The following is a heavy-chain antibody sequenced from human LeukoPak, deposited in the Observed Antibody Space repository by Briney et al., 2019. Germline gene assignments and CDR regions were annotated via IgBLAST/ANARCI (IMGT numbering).Heavy chain of an antibody. CDR3: AVGGFSSSFPFDY. V-gene: IGHV3-11*04. Sequence: GRSLRLSCAASGFTFSDYYMSWIRQAPGKGLEWVSYISSSSSTIYYADSVKGRFTISRDNAKNSLYLQMNSLRAEDTAVYYCAVGGFSSSFPFDYWGQGTLVTVSS. CDR2: ISSSSSTI. J-gene: IGHJ4*02. CDR1: GFTFSDYY. D-gene: IGHD6-13*01.